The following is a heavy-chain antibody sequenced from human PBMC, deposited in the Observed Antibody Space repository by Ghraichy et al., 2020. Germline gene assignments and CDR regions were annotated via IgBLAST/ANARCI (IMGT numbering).Heavy chain of an antibody. Sequence: GESLNTSCAASGFTFSSYAMSWVRQAPGKGLEWVSAISGSGGSTYYADSVKGRFTISRDNSKNTLYLQMNSLRAEDTAVYYCAKDAIAAAGPFYYYGMDVWGQGTTVTVSS. CDR2: ISGSGGST. CDR1: GFTFSSYA. J-gene: IGHJ6*02. CDR3: AKDAIAAAGPFYYYGMDV. V-gene: IGHV3-23*01. D-gene: IGHD6-13*01.